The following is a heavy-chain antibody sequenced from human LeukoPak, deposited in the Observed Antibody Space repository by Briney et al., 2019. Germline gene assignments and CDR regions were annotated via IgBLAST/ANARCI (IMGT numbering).Heavy chain of an antibody. J-gene: IGHJ6*04. CDR3: AKDLGFGESGGEDYYYGMDV. V-gene: IGHV3-30*18. CDR1: GFTFSSYG. D-gene: IGHD3-10*01. Sequence: GGSLRLSCAASGFTFSSYGMHWVRQAPGKGLEWVAVISYDGSNKYYADSVKGRFTISRDNSKNTLYLQMNSLRAEDTAVYYCAKDLGFGESGGEDYYYGMDVWGEGTTVTVSS. CDR2: ISYDGSNK.